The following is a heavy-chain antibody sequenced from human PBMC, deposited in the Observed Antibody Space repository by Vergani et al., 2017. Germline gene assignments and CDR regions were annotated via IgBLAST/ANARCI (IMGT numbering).Heavy chain of an antibody. V-gene: IGHV1-46*01. D-gene: IGHD4-11*01. CDR3: ARDGKGDDYSNFNWFDP. Sequence: QVQVVQSGAEVKKSGASVKVSCKTSGYTFSNYYMHWVRQAPGQGLEWMGIINPSGGHTNYAQKYQGRVTMTRDTSTSTVYMELSSLRSEDTAIYYCARDGKGDDYSNFNWFDPGGQGTLVTVSS. CDR1: GYTFSNYY. CDR2: INPSGGHT. J-gene: IGHJ5*02.